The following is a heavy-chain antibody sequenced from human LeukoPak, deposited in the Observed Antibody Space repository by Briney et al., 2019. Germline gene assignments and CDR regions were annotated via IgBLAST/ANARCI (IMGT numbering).Heavy chain of an antibody. CDR2: IYHSGST. CDR3: ARRLRYFDWLLHGPFDY. V-gene: IGHV4-38-2*01. D-gene: IGHD3-9*01. J-gene: IGHJ4*02. Sequence: SDTLSLTRAVSGYSISSGYYWGWIRPPPGKGLEWIGSIYHSGSTYYNPSLKSRVTISVDTSKNQFSLKLSSVTAADTAVYYCARRLRYFDWLLHGPFDYWGQGTLVTVAS. CDR1: GYSISSGYY.